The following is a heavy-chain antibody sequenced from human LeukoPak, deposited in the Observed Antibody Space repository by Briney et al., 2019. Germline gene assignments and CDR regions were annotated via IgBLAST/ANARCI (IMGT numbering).Heavy chain of an antibody. CDR2: IYPSGST. D-gene: IGHD3-22*01. V-gene: IGHV4-4*07. CDR3: ARLKFYDSTGYTPGYYMDV. CDR1: GGSIISYY. J-gene: IGHJ6*03. Sequence: SETLSLTCTVSGGSIISYYWSWVRQSAGKGLEWIGRIYPSGSTEYNTSLKSRVTMSVDMSKKQSSLKLTSVTAADTAVYYCARLKFYDSTGYTPGYYMDVWGKGTTVTVSS.